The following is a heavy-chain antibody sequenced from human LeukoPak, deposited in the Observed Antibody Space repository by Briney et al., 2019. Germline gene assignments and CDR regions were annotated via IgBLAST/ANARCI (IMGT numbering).Heavy chain of an antibody. D-gene: IGHD3-3*01. CDR1: GGSISSYY. CDR2: IYTSGST. J-gene: IGHJ5*02. CDR3: ARDGFLFSGFLEWLLPPPRRMWFDP. Sequence: SETLSLTCTVSGGSISSYYWSWIRQPPGKGLEWIGYIYTSGSTNYNPSLKSRVTISVDTSKNQFSLKLSSVTAADTAVYYCARDGFLFSGFLEWLLPPPRRMWFDPWGQGTLVTVSS. V-gene: IGHV4-4*09.